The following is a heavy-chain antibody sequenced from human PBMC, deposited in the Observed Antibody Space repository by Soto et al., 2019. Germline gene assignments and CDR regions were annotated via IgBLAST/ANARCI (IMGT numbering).Heavy chain of an antibody. V-gene: IGHV2-5*02. CDR2: IYWDDTK. D-gene: IGHD3-22*01. CDR3: VNRGRSSGFGGDNWFDP. CDR1: GLSLSTSPVA. J-gene: IGHJ5*02. Sequence: QITLKESGPTLVKPTQTLTLTCTFSGLSLSTSPVAVGWIRQPPGKALEWLAIIYWDDTKHYSPSLDSRLTITKDTSKNQVVLIMTNMDTVDTATYYCVNRGRSSGFGGDNWFDPWGQGTLVTVSS.